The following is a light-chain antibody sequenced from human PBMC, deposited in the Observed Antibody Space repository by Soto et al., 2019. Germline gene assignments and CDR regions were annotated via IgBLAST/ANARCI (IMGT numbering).Light chain of an antibody. CDR3: ISFTASSTCV. CDR1: SSDVGYYNY. V-gene: IGLV2-14*01. Sequence: QSVLTQPASVSGSPGQSITISCTGTSSDVGYYNYVSWYQHHPGKAPKLMIYEVSNRPSGVSNRFSGSKSGNTASLTVSGLRAEDEADYYCISFTASSTCVFGTGTKVTVL. J-gene: IGLJ1*01. CDR2: EVS.